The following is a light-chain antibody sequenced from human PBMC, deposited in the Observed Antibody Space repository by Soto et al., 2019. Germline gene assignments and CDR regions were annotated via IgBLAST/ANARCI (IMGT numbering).Light chain of an antibody. CDR1: QSVSSS. Sequence: EIVMTQSRATVSVSPWERATLSGRTSQSVSSSLAWYQHKPGQAPKGVMYGVSTRATGVPARFSGRGSGKEFTLTISSLQSEDFAVYYCQQYSDWPRTFGQGTTVEIK. J-gene: IGKJ1*01. V-gene: IGKV3-15*01. CDR3: QQYSDWPRT. CDR2: GVS.